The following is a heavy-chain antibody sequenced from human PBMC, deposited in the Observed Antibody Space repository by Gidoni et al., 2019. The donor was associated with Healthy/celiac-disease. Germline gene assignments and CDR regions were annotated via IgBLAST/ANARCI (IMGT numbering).Heavy chain of an antibody. Sequence: EVQLVPSAAAVKKPGESLNIPCKGSGYSFTSYWIGWVRQMPGKGLEWMGIIYPGDSDTRDSPSFQGQVTISADKSISTAYLQWSSLKASDTAMYYCAREVKDYYDSSGYYFDYWNQGTLVTVSS. CDR2: IYPGDSDT. J-gene: IGHJ4*02. CDR3: AREVKDYYDSSGYYFDY. CDR1: GYSFTSYW. V-gene: IGHV5-51*01. D-gene: IGHD3-22*01.